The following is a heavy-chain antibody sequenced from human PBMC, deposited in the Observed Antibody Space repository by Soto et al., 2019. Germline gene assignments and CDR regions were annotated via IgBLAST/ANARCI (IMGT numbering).Heavy chain of an antibody. CDR1: GFTFSSYC. CDR3: ARVHSQWLVQFQH. D-gene: IGHD6-19*01. J-gene: IGHJ1*01. Sequence: GGSLRLSCAASGFTFSSYCMHWVRQAPGKGLVWVSRINSDGSSTSYADSVKGRFTISRDNAKNTLYLQMNSLRAEDTAVYYCARVHSQWLVQFQHWGQGTLVTVSS. CDR2: INSDGSST. V-gene: IGHV3-74*01.